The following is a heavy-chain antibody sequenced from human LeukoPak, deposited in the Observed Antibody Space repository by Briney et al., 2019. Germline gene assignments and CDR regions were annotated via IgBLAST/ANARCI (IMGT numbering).Heavy chain of an antibody. V-gene: IGHV1-69*04. CDR3: ARGQSVVVPAALKSNWFDP. CDR2: IIPILGIA. Sequence: SVKVSCKASGGTFSSYAISWVRQAPGQGLEWMGRIIPILGIANYAQKFQGRVTITADKSTSTAYMELSSLRSEDTAVYYCARGQSVVVPAALKSNWFDPWGQGTLVTVSS. J-gene: IGHJ5*02. CDR1: GGTFSSYA. D-gene: IGHD2-2*01.